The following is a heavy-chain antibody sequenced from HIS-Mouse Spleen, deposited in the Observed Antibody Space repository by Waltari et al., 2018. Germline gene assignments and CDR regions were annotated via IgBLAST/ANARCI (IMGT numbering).Heavy chain of an antibody. CDR1: AFTFSSDG. D-gene: IGHD6-19*01. V-gene: IGHV3-30*18. Sequence: QVQLVESGGGVLHPGRSLRPSCAASAFTFSSDGTHWVRQAPGKGLEWVAVISYDGSNKYYADSVKGRFTISRDNSKNTLYLQMNSLRAEDTAVYYCAKASSGWLDYWGQGTLVTVSS. J-gene: IGHJ4*02. CDR3: AKASSGWLDY. CDR2: ISYDGSNK.